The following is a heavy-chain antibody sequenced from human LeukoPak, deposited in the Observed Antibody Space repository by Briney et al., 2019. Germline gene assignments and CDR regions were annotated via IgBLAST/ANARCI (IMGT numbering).Heavy chain of an antibody. Sequence: PGGSLRLSCAASGFTFSSYAMHWVRQAPGKGLEWVAVISYDGSNKYYADSVKGRFTISRDNSKNTLYLQMNSLRAEDTAVYYCARGSYYPSELGIWGQGTVVTVSS. CDR1: GFTFSSYA. CDR2: ISYDGSNK. CDR3: ARGSYYPSELGI. V-gene: IGHV3-30-3*01. J-gene: IGHJ3*02. D-gene: IGHD3-10*01.